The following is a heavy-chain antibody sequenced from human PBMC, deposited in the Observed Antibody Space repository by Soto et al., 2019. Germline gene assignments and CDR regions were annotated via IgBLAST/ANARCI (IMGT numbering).Heavy chain of an antibody. CDR1: GVSICSTCCY. V-gene: IGHV4-39*01. Sequence: SATLSLTCNVPGVSICSTCCYWGLFRQPPGKGLEWIGTIDYSGNAHYNPSPKSRINISADPSKNQVSLTLTSVTAADTAVYYCARQGSYWGQGALVTVS. CDR2: IDYSGNA. J-gene: IGHJ4*02. CDR3: ARQGSY.